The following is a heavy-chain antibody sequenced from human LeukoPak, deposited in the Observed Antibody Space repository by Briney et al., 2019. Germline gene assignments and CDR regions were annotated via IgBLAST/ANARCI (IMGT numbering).Heavy chain of an antibody. CDR3: ARFVNRSYYYYYYMDV. CDR1: GYTFTSYD. V-gene: IGHV1-8*01. CDR2: MNPNSGNT. J-gene: IGHJ6*03. Sequence: GASVKVSCKASGYTFTSYDINWVRQATGQGLEWMGWMNPNSGNTGYAQKFQGRVTMTRNTSISTAYMELSSLRSEDTAVYYCARFVNRSYYYYYYMDVWGKGTTVTVSS. D-gene: IGHD1-26*01.